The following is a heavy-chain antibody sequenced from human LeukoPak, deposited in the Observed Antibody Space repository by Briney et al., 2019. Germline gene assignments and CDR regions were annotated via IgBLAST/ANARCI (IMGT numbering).Heavy chain of an antibody. Sequence: PSETLSLTCAVYGGSFSGYYWSWIRQPPGKGLEWIGEIDHSGSTNYNPSLKSRVTISVDTSKNQFSLKLSSVTAADTAVYYCARERPSYYDILTGYYPRSLPYYFDYWGQGTLVTVSS. V-gene: IGHV4-34*01. CDR2: IDHSGST. J-gene: IGHJ4*02. D-gene: IGHD3-9*01. CDR1: GGSFSGYY. CDR3: ARERPSYYDILTGYYPRSLPYYFDY.